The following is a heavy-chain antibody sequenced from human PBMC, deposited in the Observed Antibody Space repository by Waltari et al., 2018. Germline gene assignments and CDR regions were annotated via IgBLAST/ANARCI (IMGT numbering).Heavy chain of an antibody. CDR1: GFTFSSYS. CDR3: ARDRGDFWSGLSFDY. CDR2: ISSSSSTR. D-gene: IGHD3-3*01. V-gene: IGHV3-48*04. J-gene: IGHJ4*02. Sequence: EVQLVESGGGLVQPGGSLRLSCAASGFTFSSYSMNWVRQAPGKGLEWVSYISSSSSTRYYADSVKGRFTISRDNAKNSLYLQMNSLRAEDTAVYYCARDRGDFWSGLSFDYWGQGTLVTVSS.